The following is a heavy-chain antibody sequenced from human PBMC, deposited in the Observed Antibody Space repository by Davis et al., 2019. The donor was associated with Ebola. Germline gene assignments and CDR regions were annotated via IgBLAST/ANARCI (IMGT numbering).Heavy chain of an antibody. CDR3: VRQDCRGGGCYFRPFGKGFDY. V-gene: IGHV4-39*01. D-gene: IGHD2-15*01. J-gene: IGHJ4*02. CDR2: FYYVGDL. CDR1: GGSISSSDYF. Sequence: PSETLSLTCIVSGGSISSSDYFWGWIRQPPGKGLEWFGSFYYVGDLYSNPSLKSRVTISVDTSRTQFSLKVTSLTAADTAVCYCVRQDCRGGGCYFRPFGKGFDYWGQGTLVTASS.